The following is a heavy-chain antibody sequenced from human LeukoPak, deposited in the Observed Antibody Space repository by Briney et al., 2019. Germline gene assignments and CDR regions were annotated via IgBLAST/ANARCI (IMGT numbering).Heavy chain of an antibody. D-gene: IGHD2-2*01. CDR2: IIPIFGTA. V-gene: IGHV1-69*13. J-gene: IGHJ5*02. CDR3: ARDHCSSTSCYESSWFDP. CDR1: GGTFSSYA. Sequence: GASVKVSCKASGGTFSSYAISWVRQAPGQGLEWMGGIIPIFGTANYAQKFQGRVTITADESTSTAYMELSSLRSEDTAVYYCARDHCSSTSCYESSWFDPWGQGTLVTVSS.